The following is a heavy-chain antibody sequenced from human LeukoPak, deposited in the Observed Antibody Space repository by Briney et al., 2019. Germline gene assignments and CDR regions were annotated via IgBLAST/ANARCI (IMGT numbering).Heavy chain of an antibody. J-gene: IGHJ4*02. V-gene: IGHV3-7*03. CDR3: ARGIAWFGELSPYFDY. Sequence: GGSLRLSCAASGFTFSSYWKSWVRQAPGKGLEWVANIKQDGSEKYYVDSVKGRFTISRDNAKNSLYLQMNSLRAEDTAVYYCARGIAWFGELSPYFDYWGQGTLVTVSS. CDR1: GFTFSSYW. CDR2: IKQDGSEK. D-gene: IGHD3-10*01.